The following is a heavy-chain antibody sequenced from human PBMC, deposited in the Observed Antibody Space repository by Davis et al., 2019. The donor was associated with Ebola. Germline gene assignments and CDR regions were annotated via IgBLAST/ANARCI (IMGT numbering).Heavy chain of an antibody. CDR1: GYTFTGYY. D-gene: IGHD3-10*01. CDR3: ARALLLWFGELIGPEWFDP. J-gene: IGHJ5*02. CDR2: INPNSGGT. V-gene: IGHV1-2*06. Sequence: ASVTVSCKASGYTFTGYYMHWVRQAPGQGLEWMGRINPNSGGTNYAQKFQGRVTMTRDTSISTAYMELSRLRSDDTAVYYCARALLLWFGELIGPEWFDPWGQGTLVTVSS.